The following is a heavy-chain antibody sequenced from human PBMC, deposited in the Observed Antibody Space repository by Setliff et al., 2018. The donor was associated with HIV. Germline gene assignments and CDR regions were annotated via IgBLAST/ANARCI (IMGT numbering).Heavy chain of an antibody. Sequence: ASVKVSCKASGYAFTSQFMHWVRQAPGQGLEWMGIISPSGDRTTYAQRFRGRVIISADPSTNTAYMELSSLRSEDTAVYYCARQTVTVGIPGYFDSWGQGTLVTVSS. CDR2: ISPSGDRT. V-gene: IGHV1-46*01. CDR3: ARQTVTVGIPGYFDS. J-gene: IGHJ4*02. D-gene: IGHD6-13*01. CDR1: GYAFTSQF.